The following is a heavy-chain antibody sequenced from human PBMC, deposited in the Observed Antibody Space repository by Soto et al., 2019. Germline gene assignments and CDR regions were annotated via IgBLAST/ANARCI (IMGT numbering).Heavy chain of an antibody. CDR1: DYIFVDYG. D-gene: IGHD3-16*01. Sequence: QVQLGQSGDEVKKPGASVKVPCKASDYIFVDYGIAWVRQAPGHGLEWMGWISPYTGNTHSASKVQGRLTMTTDTSTSTAYMDLGSLTSDDTAVYYCVMVDNYVTPTPQDVWGQGTTVTV. CDR3: VMVDNYVTPTPQDV. V-gene: IGHV1-18*01. CDR2: ISPYTGNT. J-gene: IGHJ6*02.